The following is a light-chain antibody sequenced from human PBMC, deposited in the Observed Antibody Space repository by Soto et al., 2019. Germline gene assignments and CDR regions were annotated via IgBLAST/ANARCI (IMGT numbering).Light chain of an antibody. J-gene: IGKJ1*01. V-gene: IGKV1-33*01. CDR3: QQYDNLPIT. CDR2: DAS. CDR1: QDISNY. Sequence: DIQMTQSPSFLSASVGDRFTITCQASQDISNYLNWYQKKQGKAPKLLIYDASNLETGVPSRLSGSGYGTDFTFTISSMQPEDIETYYCQQYDNLPITFGHGTKVDIK.